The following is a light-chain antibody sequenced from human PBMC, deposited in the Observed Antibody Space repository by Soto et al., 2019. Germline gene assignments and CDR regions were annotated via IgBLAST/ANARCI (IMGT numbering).Light chain of an antibody. J-gene: IGKJ1*01. V-gene: IGKV4-1*01. CDR2: WAS. Sequence: QPPXLXXXWASTRESGVPDRFSGSGSGTDFTLTISSLQAEDVAVYYCQQYYMTSPATFGQGTKVDIK. CDR3: QQYYMTSPAT.